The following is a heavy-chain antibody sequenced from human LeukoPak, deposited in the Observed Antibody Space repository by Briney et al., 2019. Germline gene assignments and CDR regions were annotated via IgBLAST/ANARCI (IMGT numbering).Heavy chain of an antibody. V-gene: IGHV3-23*01. D-gene: IGHD2-2*01. CDR2: ISGSGGST. Sequence: GGSLRLSCAASGFTFSSYAMSWVRQAPGKGLEWVSAISGSGGSTYYADSVKGRFTISRDNSKNTLYLQMNSLRAEDTAVYYCAKAMIKVDVGYCSSTSCVLDYWGQGTLVTVSS. CDR3: AKAMIKVDVGYCSSTSCVLDY. CDR1: GFTFSSYA. J-gene: IGHJ4*02.